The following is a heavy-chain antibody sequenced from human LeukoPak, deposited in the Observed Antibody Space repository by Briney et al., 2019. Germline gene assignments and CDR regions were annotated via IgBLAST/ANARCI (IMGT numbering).Heavy chain of an antibody. CDR2: ISSSSSYI. CDR1: GFTFSSYS. CDR3: ARDDEYDFYGMDV. Sequence: GGSLGLSCAASGFTFSSYSMNWVRQAPGKGLEWVSSISSSSSYIYYADSVKGRFTISRDNAKNSLYLQMNSLRAEDTAVYYCARDDEYDFYGMDVWGQGTTVTVSS. J-gene: IGHJ6*02. V-gene: IGHV3-21*01.